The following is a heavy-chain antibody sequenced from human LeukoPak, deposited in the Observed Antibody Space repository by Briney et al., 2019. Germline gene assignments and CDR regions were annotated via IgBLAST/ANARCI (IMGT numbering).Heavy chain of an antibody. CDR2: ISGDGANE. V-gene: IGHV3-43*02. J-gene: IGHJ4*02. CDR1: GFTFDEHA. Sequence: GSLRLSCATSGFTFDEHAMHWVRQVPGRGLEWVSLISGDGANEYYADSVKGRFTISRDNSRNSLFLQMNSLRTEDTALYFCAKRSGAPNNFDYWGQGVLVTVSS. D-gene: IGHD1-1*01. CDR3: AKRSGAPNNFDY.